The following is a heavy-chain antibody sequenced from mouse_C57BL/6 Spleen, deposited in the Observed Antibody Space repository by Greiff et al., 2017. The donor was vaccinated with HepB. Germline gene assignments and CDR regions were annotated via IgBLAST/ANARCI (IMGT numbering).Heavy chain of an antibody. V-gene: IGHV1-15*01. CDR2: IDPETGGT. Sequence: VQLQQSGAELVRPGASVTLSCKASGYTFTDYEMHWVKQTPVHGLEWIGAIDPETGGTAYNQKFKGKAILTADKSSSTAYMELRSPTSEDSAVYYCTRRGDYGYYYAMDYWGQGTSVTVSS. D-gene: IGHD2-4*01. CDR1: GYTFTDYE. CDR3: TRRGDYGYYYAMDY. J-gene: IGHJ4*01.